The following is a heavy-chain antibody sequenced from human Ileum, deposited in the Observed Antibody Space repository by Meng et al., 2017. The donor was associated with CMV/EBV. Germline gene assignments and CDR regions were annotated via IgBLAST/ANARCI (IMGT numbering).Heavy chain of an antibody. CDR3: ARDFRGGAFDI. CDR2: ISSSSSYI. CDR1: GFTFSSYS. D-gene: IGHD5-24*01. V-gene: IGHV3-21*01. Sequence: GGSLRLSCAASGFTFSSYSMNWVRQAPGKGLEWVSSISSSSSYIYYADSVKGRFTISRDNTKNSLYLQMNGLRAEDTAVYYCARDFRGGAFDIWGQGTMVTVSS. J-gene: IGHJ3*02.